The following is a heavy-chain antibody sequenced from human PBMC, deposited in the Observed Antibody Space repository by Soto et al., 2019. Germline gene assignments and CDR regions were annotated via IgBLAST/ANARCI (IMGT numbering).Heavy chain of an antibody. J-gene: IGHJ6*02. V-gene: IGHV3-48*03. CDR3: ARERPSDDVWSGYSYGMDV. D-gene: IGHD3-3*01. CDR2: ISSSGNTI. CDR1: GFIFSDYE. Sequence: EVQLVESGGGSIRPGGSLRLSCAASGFIFSDYEMNWVRQAPGKGLEWVSYISSSGNTIYYGDSVKGRFTISRDNAKNSLSLQMNSLRAEDTAVYYCARERPSDDVWSGYSYGMDVWGQGTTVTVSS.